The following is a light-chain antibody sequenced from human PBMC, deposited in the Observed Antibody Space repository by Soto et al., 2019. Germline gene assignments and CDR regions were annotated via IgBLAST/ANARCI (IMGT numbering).Light chain of an antibody. J-gene: IGKJ5*01. Sequence: EIVLPQYPATLSLSPGERATLSCRASQSVSNFLAWYQQKPGQAPRLLIDDASNRATGIPVRFSGSGSGTDFTLTISSLEPEDFGLYYCQQRSDWFTFGQGTRLE. V-gene: IGKV3-11*01. CDR2: DAS. CDR3: QQRSDWFT. CDR1: QSVSNF.